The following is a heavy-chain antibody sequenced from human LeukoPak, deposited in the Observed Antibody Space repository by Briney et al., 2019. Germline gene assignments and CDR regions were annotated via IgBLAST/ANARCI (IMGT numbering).Heavy chain of an antibody. CDR2: IYPGDSDA. Sequence: GESLKISCKGSGYSLTRYWIGWVRQMPGKGLEWMAIIYPGDSDARYSPFFQGQVTMSADKSTSTAYLQWSSLKASDSAMYYCASGDGFNYFDYWGQGTLVTVSS. V-gene: IGHV5-51*01. D-gene: IGHD2-21*02. CDR3: ASGDGFNYFDY. CDR1: GYSLTRYW. J-gene: IGHJ4*02.